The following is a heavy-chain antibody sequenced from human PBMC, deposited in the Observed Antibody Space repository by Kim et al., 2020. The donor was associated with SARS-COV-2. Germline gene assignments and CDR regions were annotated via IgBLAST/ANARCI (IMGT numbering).Heavy chain of an antibody. D-gene: IGHD1-1*01. Sequence: GGSLRLSCAASGFTFSSYAMTWVRQAPGQGLEWVALISGSGGSTNYADSVKGRFTISRDNSRNTLFLQMNSLGAEDTAVYFCAIDLEYNGAVYNYYDMDVWGKGTTVTVSS. CDR1: GFTFSSYA. J-gene: IGHJ6*03. CDR2: ISGSGGST. V-gene: IGHV3-23*01. CDR3: AIDLEYNGAVYNYYDMDV.